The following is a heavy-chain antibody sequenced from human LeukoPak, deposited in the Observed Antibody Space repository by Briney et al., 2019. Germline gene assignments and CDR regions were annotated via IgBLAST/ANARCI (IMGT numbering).Heavy chain of an antibody. V-gene: IGHV3-9*01. J-gene: IGHJ3*02. Sequence: PGRSLRLSCAASGFTFDDYAMHWVRQAPGKGLEWVSGISWNSDSIAYADSVKGRFTISRDNAKNSLYLQMNSLRAEDTAVYYCARASSRDFWSGYIDAFDIWGQGTMVTVSS. D-gene: IGHD3-3*01. CDR2: ISWNSDSI. CDR3: ARASSRDFWSGYIDAFDI. CDR1: GFTFDDYA.